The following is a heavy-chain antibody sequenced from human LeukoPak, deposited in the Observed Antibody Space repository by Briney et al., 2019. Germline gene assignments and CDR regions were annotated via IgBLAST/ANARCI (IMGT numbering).Heavy chain of an antibody. J-gene: IGHJ4*02. V-gene: IGHV3-11*04. CDR1: GFTFSDYY. CDR2: ISGSGSNI. D-gene: IGHD3-3*01. CDR3: AGIRFLEGPIDY. Sequence: PGGSLRLSCAASGFTFSDYYMSWIRQAPGKGLEWVSYISGSGSNIYYADSVKGRFTISRDNAKNSLYLQMNSLRAEDTAVYYCAGIRFLEGPIDYWGQGTLVTVSS.